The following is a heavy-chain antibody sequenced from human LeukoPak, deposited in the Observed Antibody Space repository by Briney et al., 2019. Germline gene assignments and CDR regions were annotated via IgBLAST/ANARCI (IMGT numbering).Heavy chain of an antibody. CDR1: GFTFNSYS. CDR3: ARGSTPYSGSYIDY. CDR2: IVGSGSEM. J-gene: IGHJ4*02. Sequence: GGSLRLSCGASGFTFNSYSMNWVRQAPGKGLEWVASIVGSGSEMFYADPLKGRFTISRDDSKNTLYLQMSSLRPEDTAVYYCARGSTPYSGSYIDYWGQGTLVTVSS. V-gene: IGHV3-21*04. D-gene: IGHD1-26*01.